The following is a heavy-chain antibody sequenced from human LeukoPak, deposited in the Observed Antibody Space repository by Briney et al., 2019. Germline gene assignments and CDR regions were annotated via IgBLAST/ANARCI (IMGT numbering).Heavy chain of an antibody. J-gene: IGHJ4*02. CDR2: IKQDGSER. D-gene: IGHD5-12*01. V-gene: IGHV3-7*03. CDR3: VSTATFDY. Sequence: GGSLRLSCAVSGFTFSIYWMSWVRQAPGKGLEWVANIKQDGSERYYVDSVKGRFTISRDNAKNLLSLEMNSLRVEDTAIYCCVSTATFDYWGQGTLVTVSS. CDR1: GFTFSIYW.